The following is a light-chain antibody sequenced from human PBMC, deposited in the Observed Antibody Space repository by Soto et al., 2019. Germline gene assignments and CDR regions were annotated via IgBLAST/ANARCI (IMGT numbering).Light chain of an antibody. V-gene: IGKV1-6*01. CDR1: QGIRND. CDR2: AAS. J-gene: IGKJ1*01. Sequence: ANLMSQSPSSVSASVGDRVTITCRASQGIRNDLNWYQQKPGKAPKLLIYAASSLQSGVPSKFSGSGSGTDFTLTISSLQPEDFATYYCLQDYNYPRTFGQGTKVEIK. CDR3: LQDYNYPRT.